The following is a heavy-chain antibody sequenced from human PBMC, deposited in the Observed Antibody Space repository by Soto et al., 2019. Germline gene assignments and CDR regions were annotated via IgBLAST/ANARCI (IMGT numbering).Heavy chain of an antibody. Sequence: QITLKEAGPPLVKPTQTLTLTCSFSGFSLITSGVGVGWIRQPPGKALEWLALIYWDDDKGYSTSLKSRLTITKDPSKNQGVLTMTHMDPVDTATYYGEHTMPPRIFDYWGQGTLVTVSS. CDR2: IYWDDDK. V-gene: IGHV2-5*02. CDR1: GFSLITSGVG. D-gene: IGHD2-2*01. J-gene: IGHJ4*02. CDR3: EHTMPPRIFDY.